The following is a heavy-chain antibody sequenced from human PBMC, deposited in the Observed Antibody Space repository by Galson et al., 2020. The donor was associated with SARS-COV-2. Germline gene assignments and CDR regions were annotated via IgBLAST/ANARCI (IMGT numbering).Heavy chain of an antibody. Sequence: GKSLKIPCAAPGIPFRSYSMDWVRQAPGKGLEWVSYISSSRSTIHYADSVKGRFTISRDNARKSLYLQMNNLRAEDTAVYYCARDPRSEGDPQNPPFDYWGQGTLVTVFS. CDR1: GIPFRSYS. J-gene: IGHJ4*02. CDR3: ARDPRSEGDPQNPPFDY. CDR2: ISSSRSTI. D-gene: IGHD3-16*01. V-gene: IGHV3-48*01.